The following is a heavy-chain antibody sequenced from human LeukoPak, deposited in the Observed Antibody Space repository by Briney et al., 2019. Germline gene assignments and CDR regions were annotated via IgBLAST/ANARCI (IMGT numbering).Heavy chain of an antibody. D-gene: IGHD3-3*01. CDR2: IYSSGST. CDR1: GGSINSYY. Sequence: SETLSLTCIVSGGSINSYYWSWIRQPPGKGLEWIGYIYSSGSTNYNPSLKSRVTISVDKSKNQFSLKLSSVTAADTAVYYCAREPQPYYDFWSGRNWFDPWGQGTLVTVSS. V-gene: IGHV4-59*12. J-gene: IGHJ5*02. CDR3: AREPQPYYDFWSGRNWFDP.